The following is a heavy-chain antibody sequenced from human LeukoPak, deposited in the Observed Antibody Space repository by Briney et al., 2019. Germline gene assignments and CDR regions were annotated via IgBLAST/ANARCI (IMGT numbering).Heavy chain of an antibody. V-gene: IGHV3-48*03. CDR2: ISSSGSTI. CDR3: ARVPIAAAGTFSDY. J-gene: IGHJ4*02. D-gene: IGHD6-13*01. Sequence: GGSLRLSCAASGFTFGSYEMNWVRQAPGKGLEWVSYISSSGSTIYYADSVKGRFTISRDNAKNSPYLQMNSLRAEDTAVYYCARVPIAAAGTFSDYWGQGTLVTVSS. CDR1: GFTFGSYE.